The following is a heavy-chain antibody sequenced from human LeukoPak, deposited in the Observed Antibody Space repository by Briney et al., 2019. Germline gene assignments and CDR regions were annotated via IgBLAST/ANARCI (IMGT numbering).Heavy chain of an antibody. CDR1: GFSMSVYW. D-gene: IGHD3-22*01. Sequence: GGSLRLSCEASGFSMSVYWMSRVRQAPGKGLEWVGNIKQDGSERNYVDSVKGRFTISRDNAKKSLYLQMDSLRAEDAAVYYCARDWGAYYHFFDYWGQGTLVTVSS. V-gene: IGHV3-7*01. J-gene: IGHJ4*02. CDR3: ARDWGAYYHFFDY. CDR2: IKQDGSER.